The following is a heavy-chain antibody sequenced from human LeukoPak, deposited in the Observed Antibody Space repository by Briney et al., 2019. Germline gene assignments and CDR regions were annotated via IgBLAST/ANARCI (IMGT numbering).Heavy chain of an antibody. D-gene: IGHD1-26*01. CDR3: ASDLRLRFSGTYLPAHDAFHT. Sequence: ASVKVSCKAFGYTFTSYGINWVRQAPGQGLEWMGWISTYNGNTNYAQKVQGRVTMTTDTSTNTAYMELRSLKSDDTAVYYCASDLRLRFSGTYLPAHDAFHTWGQGTMVTVSS. CDR2: ISTYNGNT. V-gene: IGHV1-18*01. CDR1: GYTFTSYG. J-gene: IGHJ3*02.